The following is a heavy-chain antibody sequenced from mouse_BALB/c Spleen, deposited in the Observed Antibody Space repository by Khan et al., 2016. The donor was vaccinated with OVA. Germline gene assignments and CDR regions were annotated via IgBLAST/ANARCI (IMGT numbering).Heavy chain of an antibody. CDR1: GYSITSGYG. CDR2: ISYSGST. J-gene: IGHJ2*01. D-gene: IGHD1-2*01. Sequence: EVQLQESGPGLVKPSQSLSLTCTVTGYSITSGYGWNWIRQFPGNKLEWMGYISYSGSTNYNPSLKRPISITRDTSKNQFFLQLNSRTTEDTATYDCARTARIKYWGQGTTLTVSA. V-gene: IGHV3-2*02. CDR3: ARTARIKY.